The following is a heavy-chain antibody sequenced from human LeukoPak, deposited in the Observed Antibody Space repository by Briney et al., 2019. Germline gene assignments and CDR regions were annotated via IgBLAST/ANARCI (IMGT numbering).Heavy chain of an antibody. CDR2: ISAYNGNT. Sequence: GASVKVSCKASGYTFTSYGIGWVRQAPGQGLEWMGWISAYNGNTNYAQKLQGRVTMTTDTSTSTAYMELRSLRSDDTAVYYCARDSITFGGVIVTLWGQGTMVTVSS. V-gene: IGHV1-18*04. D-gene: IGHD3-16*02. CDR1: GYTFTSYG. CDR3: ARDSITFGGVIVTL. J-gene: IGHJ3*01.